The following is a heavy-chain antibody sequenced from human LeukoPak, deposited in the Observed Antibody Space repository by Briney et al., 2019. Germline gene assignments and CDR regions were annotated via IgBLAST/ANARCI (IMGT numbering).Heavy chain of an antibody. J-gene: IGHJ4*02. CDR3: ARDLGRDCSSTSCPPYFDY. D-gene: IGHD2-2*01. V-gene: IGHV4-4*07. CDR1: GGSISSYY. CDR2: IYTSGST. Sequence: SETLSLTCTVSGGSISSYYWSWIRQPAGKGLEWIGRIYTSGSTNYNPSLKSRVTMSADTSKNQFSLKLSSVTAADTAVYYCARDLGRDCSSTSCPPYFDYWGQGTLVTVSS.